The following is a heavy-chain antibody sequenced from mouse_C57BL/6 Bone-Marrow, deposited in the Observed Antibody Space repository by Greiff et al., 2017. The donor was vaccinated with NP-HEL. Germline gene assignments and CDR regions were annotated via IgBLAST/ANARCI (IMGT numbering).Heavy chain of an antibody. D-gene: IGHD1-1*02. CDR2: ILPGSGCT. Sequence: VQLQQSGAELMKPGASVKLSCTATGYTFTGYWIEWVKQRPGHGLEWIGEILPGSGCTNYSEKFKGKATFTADTSSNTAYMQLSRLKTEDSAIYDSARRLQGSYDDYWGQGTTLTVSS. V-gene: IGHV1-9*01. CDR3: ARRLQGSYDDY. J-gene: IGHJ2*01. CDR1: GYTFTGYW.